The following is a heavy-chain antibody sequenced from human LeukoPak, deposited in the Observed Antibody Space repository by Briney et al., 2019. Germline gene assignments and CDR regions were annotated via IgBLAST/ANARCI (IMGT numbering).Heavy chain of an antibody. CDR3: ARDRVEVYGSGSYYNVHNWFDP. V-gene: IGHV3-33*01. Sequence: HPGGSLRLSCAASGFTFSSYGMHWVRQAPGKGLEWVAVIWYDGSNKYYADSVKGRFTISRDNSKNTLYLQMNSLRAEDTAVYYCARDRVEVYGSGSYYNVHNWFDPWGQGTLVTVSS. CDR2: IWYDGSNK. CDR1: GFTFSSYG. J-gene: IGHJ5*02. D-gene: IGHD3-10*01.